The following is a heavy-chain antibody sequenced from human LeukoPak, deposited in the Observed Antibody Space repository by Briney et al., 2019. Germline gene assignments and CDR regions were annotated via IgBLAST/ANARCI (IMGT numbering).Heavy chain of an antibody. CDR3: ARDVDIVVVHDAFDI. D-gene: IGHD2-2*03. CDR1: GYTFTGYY. CDR2: INPNSGGT. J-gene: IGHJ3*02. V-gene: IGHV1-2*02. Sequence: ASVKVSCKASGYTFTGYYMHSVRRAPGQGLEWMGWINPNSGGTNYAQKFQGRITMTRHTSISTAYMELSRLRSDDTAAYYCARDVDIVVVHDAFDIWGQGTMVTVSS.